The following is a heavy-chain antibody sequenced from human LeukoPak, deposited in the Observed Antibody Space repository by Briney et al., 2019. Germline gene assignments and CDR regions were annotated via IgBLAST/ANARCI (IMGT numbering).Heavy chain of an antibody. J-gene: IGHJ3*02. Sequence: PGGSLRLSCAASGFTFSSYWMSWVRQAPGKGLEWVSAISGSGGSTYYADSVKGRFTISRDNSKNTLYLQMNSLRAEDTAVYYCAKDSGLLDYYGSGTPGAFDIWGQGTMVTVSS. CDR2: ISGSGGST. CDR1: GFTFSSYW. CDR3: AKDSGLLDYYGSGTPGAFDI. V-gene: IGHV3-23*01. D-gene: IGHD3-10*01.